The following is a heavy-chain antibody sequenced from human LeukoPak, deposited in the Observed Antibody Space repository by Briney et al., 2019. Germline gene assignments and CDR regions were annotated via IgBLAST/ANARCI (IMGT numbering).Heavy chain of an antibody. CDR1: GFTFSNYE. Sequence: PGGSLRLSCAASGFTFSNYEMNWVRQAPGKGLEWVSYITSSGATMFYADSVKGRFIISRDNTKNLMHLQMNSLRAEDTAVYYCARSPGRNLLDYGGQGTLVTVSS. CDR3: ARSPGRNLLDY. J-gene: IGHJ4*02. V-gene: IGHV3-48*03. CDR2: ITSSGATM. D-gene: IGHD1-14*01.